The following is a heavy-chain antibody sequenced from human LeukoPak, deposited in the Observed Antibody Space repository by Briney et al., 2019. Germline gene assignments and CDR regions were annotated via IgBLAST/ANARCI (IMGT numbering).Heavy chain of an antibody. CDR1: GYTFTSYG. V-gene: IGHV1-18*01. CDR3: ARDPVWRRYYYGSGRGWFDP. D-gene: IGHD3-10*01. CDR2: ISAYNGNT. Sequence: ASVKVSFKASGYTFTSYGISWVRQAPGQGLEWMGWISAYNGNTNYAQKLQGRVTMTTDTSTSTAYMELRSLRSDDTAVYYCARDPVWRRYYYGSGRGWFDPWGQGTLVTVSS. J-gene: IGHJ5*02.